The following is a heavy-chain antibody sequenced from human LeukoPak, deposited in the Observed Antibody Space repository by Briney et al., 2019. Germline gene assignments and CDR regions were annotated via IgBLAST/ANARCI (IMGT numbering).Heavy chain of an antibody. V-gene: IGHV4-59*11. Sequence: SETLSLTCTVSGGSISSHYWSWIRQPPGKGLEWIGYIYYSGSTNYNPSLKSRVTISVDTSKNQFSLKLSSVTAADTAVYYCASIGLLRGFDAFDIWAKGQWSPSLQ. CDR1: GGSISSHY. J-gene: IGHJ3*02. D-gene: IGHD1-26*01. CDR3: ASIGLLRGFDAFDI. CDR2: IYYSGST.